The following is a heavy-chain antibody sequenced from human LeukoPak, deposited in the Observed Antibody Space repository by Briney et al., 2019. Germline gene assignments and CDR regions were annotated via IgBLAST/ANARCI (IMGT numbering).Heavy chain of an antibody. V-gene: IGHV2-70*04. CDR1: GFSLSTSGMR. CDR3: ARIAAGYYFDY. J-gene: IGHJ4*02. D-gene: IGHD6-13*01. Sequence: SGPALVKPTQTLTLTCTFSGFSLSTSGMRVSWIRQPPVKALEWLARIDWDDDKFYSTSLKTRLTISKDTSKNQVVLTMTNMDPVDTATYYCARIAAGYYFDYWGQGTLVTVSS. CDR2: IDWDDDK.